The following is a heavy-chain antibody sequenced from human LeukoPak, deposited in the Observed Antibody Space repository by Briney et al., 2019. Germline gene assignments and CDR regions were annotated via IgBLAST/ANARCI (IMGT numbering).Heavy chain of an antibody. J-gene: IGHJ4*02. CDR1: GGSISSYY. CDR3: ARGDYAASFDY. D-gene: IGHD4-17*01. V-gene: IGHV4-59*01. Sequence: SETLSLTCTVSGGSISSYYWSWLRQPPGKGLEWIGYIYYSGSTNYNPSLKSRVTISVDTSKNQFSLKLSSVTAADTAVYYCARGDYAASFDYWGQGTLVTVSS. CDR2: IYYSGST.